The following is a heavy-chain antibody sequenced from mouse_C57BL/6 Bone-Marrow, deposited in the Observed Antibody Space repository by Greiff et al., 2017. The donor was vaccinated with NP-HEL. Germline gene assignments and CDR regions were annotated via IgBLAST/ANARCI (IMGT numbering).Heavy chain of an antibody. CDR1: GYTFTDYY. V-gene: IGHV1-76*01. CDR3: ARRGTVEEGP. D-gene: IGHD1-1*01. Sequence: QVQLKQSGAELVRPGASVKLSCKASGYTFTDYYINWVKQRPGQGLEWIARIYPGSGNTYYNEKFKGKATLTAEKSSSTAYMQLSSLTSEDSAVYFCARRGTVEEGPWGQGTLVTVSA. CDR2: IYPGSGNT. J-gene: IGHJ3*01.